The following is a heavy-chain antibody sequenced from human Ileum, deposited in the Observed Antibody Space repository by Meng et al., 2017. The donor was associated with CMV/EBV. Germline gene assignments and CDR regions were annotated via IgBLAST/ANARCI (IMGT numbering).Heavy chain of an antibody. CDR2: IFATGTT. V-gene: IGHV4-4*07. J-gene: IGHJ5*02. CDR1: GASLNDYY. CDR3: ARDRFDP. Sequence: QVPLQESGLGLVQPSATLSLTCTVSGASLNDYYWSWIRQPAGKGLEWIGRIFATGTTNYNPPLKSRVTMSVDTSKNQFSLKLTSVTAADTAVYFCARDRFDPWGQGALVTVSS.